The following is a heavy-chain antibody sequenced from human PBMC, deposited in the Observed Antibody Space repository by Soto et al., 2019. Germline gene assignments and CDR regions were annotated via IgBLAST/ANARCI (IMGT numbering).Heavy chain of an antibody. V-gene: IGHV1-69*02. CDR3: ARGRVYSSGWYWFDP. Sequence: ASVKVSCKASGGTFSSYTISWLLQAPGQGLEWMGRIIPILGIANYAQKFQGRVTITADKSTSTAYMELSSLRSEDTAVYYCARGRVYSSGWYWFDPWGRGTLVTVSS. J-gene: IGHJ5*02. CDR2: IIPILGIA. CDR1: GGTFSSYT. D-gene: IGHD6-19*01.